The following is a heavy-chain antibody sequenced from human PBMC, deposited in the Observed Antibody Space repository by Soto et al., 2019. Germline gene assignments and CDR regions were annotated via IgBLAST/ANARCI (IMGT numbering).Heavy chain of an antibody. CDR3: PRENRTITMTSLNWFDP. CDR2: IYHSGST. CDR1: GGSISSGAYS. Sequence: SETLSLTCAVSGGSISSGAYSWSWIRQPPGKGLEWVGYIYHSGSTYYNPPLKSRVTISVDRSKNRFSLNLNSVTAADTAVYYCPRENRTITMTSLNWFDPGGQGTLVTVPS. D-gene: IGHD3-22*01. J-gene: IGHJ5*02. V-gene: IGHV4-30-2*01.